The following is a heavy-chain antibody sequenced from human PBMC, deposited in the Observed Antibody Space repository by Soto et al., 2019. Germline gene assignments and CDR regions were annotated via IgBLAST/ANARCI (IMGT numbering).Heavy chain of an antibody. V-gene: IGHV1-2*04. Sequence: ASVKVSCKASGYTFTGYYMHWVRQAPGQGLEWMGWINPNSGGTNYAQKFQGWVTMTRDTSISTAYMELSRLRSDDTAVYYCARGSSWPPYYYGMEVWGQGTTVTVSS. J-gene: IGHJ6*02. D-gene: IGHD6-13*01. CDR1: GYTFTGYY. CDR3: ARGSSWPPYYYGMEV. CDR2: INPNSGGT.